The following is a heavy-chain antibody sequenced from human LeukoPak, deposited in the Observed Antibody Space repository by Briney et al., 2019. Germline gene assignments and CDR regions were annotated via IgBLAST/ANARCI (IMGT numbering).Heavy chain of an antibody. CDR1: GGSISSSSYY. J-gene: IGHJ4*02. CDR2: IYYSGST. CDR3: ARSKKAAAGLDY. Sequence: SETLSLTCTVSGGSISSSSYYWGWIRQPPGKGLEWIGSIYYSGSTYYNPSLKSRVTISVDTSKNQFSLKLSSVTAADTAVYYCARSKKAAAGLDYWGQGTLVTVSS. D-gene: IGHD6-13*01. V-gene: IGHV4-39*07.